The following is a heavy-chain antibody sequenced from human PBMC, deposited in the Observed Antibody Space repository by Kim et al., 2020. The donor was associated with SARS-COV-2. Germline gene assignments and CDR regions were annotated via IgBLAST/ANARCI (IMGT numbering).Heavy chain of an antibody. D-gene: IGHD4-17*01. Sequence: YYADSVKGRITISRDNAKNSLYLQMNSLRAEDTAVYYCARPADYGDYVSIWGQGTMVTVSS. J-gene: IGHJ3*02. V-gene: IGHV3-11*01. CDR3: ARPADYGDYVSI.